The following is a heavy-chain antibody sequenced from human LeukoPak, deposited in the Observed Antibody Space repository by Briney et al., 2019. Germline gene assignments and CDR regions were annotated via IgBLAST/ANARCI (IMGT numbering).Heavy chain of an antibody. J-gene: IGHJ4*02. Sequence: SETLSLTCNVSGASMSNYYWVWTPQPPGKGLEWIGSIYHSGTTYSGSTYYNPSLKCRVTISLDTSKNQFSLKVGSMTAADTAVYYCARAGGYGLIDYWGQGTMVTVSS. D-gene: IGHD5-18*01. V-gene: IGHV4-39*07. CDR1: GASMSNYY. CDR2: IYHSGTTYSGST. CDR3: ARAGGYGLIDY.